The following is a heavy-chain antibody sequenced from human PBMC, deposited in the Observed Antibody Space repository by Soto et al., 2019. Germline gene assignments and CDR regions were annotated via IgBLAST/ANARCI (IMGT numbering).Heavy chain of an antibody. V-gene: IGHV4-31*03. D-gene: IGHD3-22*01. J-gene: IGHJ4*02. CDR3: ARVAYYYDSSGYYNFDY. Sequence: SSETLSLTCTVSGGSISSGGYYWSWIRQHPGKGLEWIGYIYYSGSTYYNPSLKSRVTISVDTSKNQFSLKLSSVTAADTAVYYCARVAYYYDSSGYYNFDYWGQGTLVTVSS. CDR2: IYYSGST. CDR1: GGSISSGGYY.